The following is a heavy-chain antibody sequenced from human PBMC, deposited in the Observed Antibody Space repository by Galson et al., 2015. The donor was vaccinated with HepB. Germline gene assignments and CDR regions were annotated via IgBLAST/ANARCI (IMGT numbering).Heavy chain of an antibody. Sequence: SLRLSCAASGFSFSSYAMHWVRQAPGKGLEWVAVISYDGSNKYYADSVKGRFTISRDNSKNTLYLQMNSLRAEDTAVYYCARELQGYYYGMDVWGQGTTVTVSS. V-gene: IGHV3-30-3*01. CDR2: ISYDGSNK. CDR1: GFSFSSYA. CDR3: ARELQGYYYGMDV. J-gene: IGHJ6*02. D-gene: IGHD4-11*01.